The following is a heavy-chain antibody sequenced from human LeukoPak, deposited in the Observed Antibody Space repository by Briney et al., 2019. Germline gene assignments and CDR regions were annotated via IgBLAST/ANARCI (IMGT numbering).Heavy chain of an antibody. Sequence: GGSLRLSCSASGFTFSSYWMTWVRQAPGKGLEWVANIKGDGGERHYVDSVKGRFTISRDNAKNSLYLQMNSLRAEDTAVYYCARGWVAAAGILDYWGQGTLVTVSS. CDR2: IKGDGGER. V-gene: IGHV3-7*01. D-gene: IGHD6-13*01. CDR1: GFTFSSYW. J-gene: IGHJ4*02. CDR3: ARGWVAAAGILDY.